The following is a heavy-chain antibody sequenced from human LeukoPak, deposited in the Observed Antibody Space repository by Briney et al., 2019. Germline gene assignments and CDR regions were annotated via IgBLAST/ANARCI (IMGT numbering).Heavy chain of an antibody. Sequence: GGSLRLSCAASGFTFSDYYMNWVRQAPGKGLEWVSYIGSSGNSIYYSDSVKGRFTVARDNAKNSLYLQMNSLRADDTAIYYCARDLAQQSDSSGYYPDAFHIWGQGTLVTVSS. V-gene: IGHV3-11*01. D-gene: IGHD3-22*01. J-gene: IGHJ3*02. CDR2: IGSSGNSI. CDR1: GFTFSDYY. CDR3: ARDLAQQSDSSGYYPDAFHI.